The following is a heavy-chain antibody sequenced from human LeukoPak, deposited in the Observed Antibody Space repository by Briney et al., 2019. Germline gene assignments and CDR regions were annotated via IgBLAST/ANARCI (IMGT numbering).Heavy chain of an antibody. J-gene: IGHJ6*03. Sequence: GSLRLSCAASGFTFSSYGMHWVRQAPGKGLEWVAFIRYDGSNKYYADSVKGRFTISRDNSKNTLYLQMNSLRAEDTAVYYCAKETHCTNGVCGMDVWGKGTTVTVSS. CDR1: GFTFSSYG. CDR2: IRYDGSNK. CDR3: AKETHCTNGVCGMDV. V-gene: IGHV3-30*02. D-gene: IGHD2-8*01.